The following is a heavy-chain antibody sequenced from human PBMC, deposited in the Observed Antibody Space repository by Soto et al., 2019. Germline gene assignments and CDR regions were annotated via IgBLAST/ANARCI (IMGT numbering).Heavy chain of an antibody. J-gene: IGHJ4*02. Sequence: KSSETLSLTCTVSGGSFNSGGYYWSWIRQHPGKGLEWLGYIDHSGYTFYNPSLQSRIILSMDTSKNQFSLKLSSATAADTAVYFCARKQAGFFYGIDYWGQGTLVTVSS. CDR2: IDHSGYT. CDR1: GGSFNSGGYY. CDR3: ARKQAGFFYGIDY. D-gene: IGHD3-3*01. V-gene: IGHV4-31*03.